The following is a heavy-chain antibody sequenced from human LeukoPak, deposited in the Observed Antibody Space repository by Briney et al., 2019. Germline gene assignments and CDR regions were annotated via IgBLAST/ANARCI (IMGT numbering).Heavy chain of an antibody. D-gene: IGHD4-17*01. CDR3: ARDPNGDYIGTFDM. Sequence: SETLSLTCTVSGGSISSYYWSWIRQPPGRGLECIGYIYYSGSTNYNPSLKSRVTISVDTSKNQFSLKLSSVTAADTAVYYCARDPNGDYIGTFDMWGRGTMVSVSS. J-gene: IGHJ3*02. V-gene: IGHV4-59*01. CDR2: IYYSGST. CDR1: GGSISSYY.